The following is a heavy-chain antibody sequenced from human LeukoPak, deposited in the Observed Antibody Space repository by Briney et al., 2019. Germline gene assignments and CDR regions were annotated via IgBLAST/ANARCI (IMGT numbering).Heavy chain of an antibody. D-gene: IGHD6-6*01. V-gene: IGHV3-48*01. J-gene: IGHJ4*02. CDR1: GFTFSSYS. CDR3: ARDEEVEYSSSSFDY. Sequence: GGSLRLSCAASGFTFSSYSMNWVRQAPGKGLEWVSYISSSSSTIYYADSVKGRFTISRDNAKNSLYLQMNSLRAEDTAVYYCARDEEVEYSSSSFDYWGQGTLVTVSS. CDR2: ISSSSSTI.